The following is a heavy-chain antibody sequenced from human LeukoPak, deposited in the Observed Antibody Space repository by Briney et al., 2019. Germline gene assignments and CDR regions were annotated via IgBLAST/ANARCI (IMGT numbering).Heavy chain of an antibody. CDR3: ARDPRIVGATHFDY. Sequence: GRSLRLSCAASGFTFSSYGMHWVRQAPGKGLEWVAVISYDGSNKYYADSVKGRFTISRDNSKNTLYLQMNSLRAEDTAVYYCARDPRIVGATHFDYWGQGTLVTVSS. J-gene: IGHJ4*02. CDR1: GFTFSSYG. D-gene: IGHD1-26*01. V-gene: IGHV3-30*03. CDR2: ISYDGSNK.